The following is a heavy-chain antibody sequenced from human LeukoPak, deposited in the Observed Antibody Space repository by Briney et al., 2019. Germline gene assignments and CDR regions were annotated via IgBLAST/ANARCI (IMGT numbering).Heavy chain of an antibody. CDR3: VKDRSSGWYGGHDY. CDR2: ISYDGNNK. Sequence: GGSLRLSCIISGFTFSSYGMHWVRQAPGKGLEWVAVISYDGNNKFYADSVKGRFTISRDSSKSTPYLQMNSLRPEDTAVYYCVKDRSSGWYGGHDYWGQGTLVTVSS. V-gene: IGHV3-30*18. D-gene: IGHD6-19*01. CDR1: GFTFSSYG. J-gene: IGHJ4*02.